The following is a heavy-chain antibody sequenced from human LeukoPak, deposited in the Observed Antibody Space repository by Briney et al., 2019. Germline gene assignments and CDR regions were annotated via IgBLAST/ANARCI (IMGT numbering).Heavy chain of an antibody. D-gene: IGHD6-6*01. V-gene: IGHV3-23*01. CDR1: GFTFSIYW. Sequence: SGGSLRLSCTASGFTFSIYWMTWVRQAPGEGLEWVSAISGSGGGTYYGDSVKGRFTISRDNSKNTLYLQMNSPRAEDTAVYYCAKDPAEYRMRGWFDPWGQGTLVTVSS. CDR3: AKDPAEYRMRGWFDP. J-gene: IGHJ5*02. CDR2: ISGSGGGT.